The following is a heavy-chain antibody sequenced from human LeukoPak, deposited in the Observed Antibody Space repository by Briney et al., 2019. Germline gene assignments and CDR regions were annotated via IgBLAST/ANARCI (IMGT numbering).Heavy chain of an antibody. Sequence: SETLSLTCTVSGGSINSGSYYWGWIRQPPGKGLEWIGAIYYTGTTYYNPSLKSRVTISADTSKNQFSLKLTSVTAADTAVYYCARRLDYWGQGTLVTVSS. CDR3: ARRLDY. CDR1: GGSINSGSYY. V-gene: IGHV4-39*01. CDR2: IYYTGTT. J-gene: IGHJ4*02.